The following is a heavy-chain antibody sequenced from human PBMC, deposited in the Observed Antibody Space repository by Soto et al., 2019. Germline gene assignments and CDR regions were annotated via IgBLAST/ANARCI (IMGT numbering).Heavy chain of an antibody. CDR1: GDSVSSNSAA. V-gene: IGHV6-1*01. CDR3: ERDFGRNYYYYYGMDV. Sequence: SQTLSLTCAISGDSVSSNSAAWNWIRQSPSRGLEWLGRTYYRSKWYNDYAVSVKSRITINPDTSKNQFSLQLNSVTPEDTAVFYCERDFGRNYYYYYGMDVWGQGTTVTVSS. J-gene: IGHJ6*02. CDR2: TYYRSKWYN. D-gene: IGHD3-3*01.